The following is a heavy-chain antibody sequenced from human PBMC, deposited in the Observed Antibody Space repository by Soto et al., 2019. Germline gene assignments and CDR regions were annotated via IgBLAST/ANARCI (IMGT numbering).Heavy chain of an antibody. V-gene: IGHV4-39*01. J-gene: IGHJ4*02. Sequence: PSETLSLTCTVSGGSISSSSYYWGWIRQPPGKGLEWIGSIYYSGSTYYNPSLKSRVTISVDTSKNQFSLKLSSVTAADTAVYYCARFGSYSYGYWGQGTLVTVSS. CDR2: IYYSGST. D-gene: IGHD5-18*01. CDR1: GGSISSSSYY. CDR3: ARFGSYSYGY.